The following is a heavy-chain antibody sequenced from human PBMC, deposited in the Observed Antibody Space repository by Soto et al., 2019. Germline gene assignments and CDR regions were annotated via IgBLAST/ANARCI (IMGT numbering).Heavy chain of an antibody. D-gene: IGHD6-6*01. CDR2: IDPSDSYT. Sequence: PGDSLKISCKGSGYSFTSYWISWVRQMPGKGLEWMGRIDPSDSYTNYSPSFQGQVTISADKSISTAYLQWSSLKASDTAMYYCASLMSIAARRDYYYGMDVWGKGTTVTVSS. CDR3: ASLMSIAARRDYYYGMDV. J-gene: IGHJ6*04. V-gene: IGHV5-10-1*04. CDR1: GYSFTSYW.